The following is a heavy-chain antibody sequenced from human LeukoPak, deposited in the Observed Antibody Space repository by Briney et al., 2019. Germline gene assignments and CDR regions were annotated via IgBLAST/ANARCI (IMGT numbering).Heavy chain of an antibody. CDR3: ARGNYYHSSGYCDY. Sequence: PSETLSLTCAVYGGSFSGYYWSWIRQPPGKGLEWSGEINHSGSTNYNPSLKSRVTISVDTSKNQFSLKLSSVTAADTAVYYCARGNYYHSSGYCDYWGQGTLVTVSS. D-gene: IGHD3-22*01. V-gene: IGHV4-34*01. CDR1: GGSFSGYY. CDR2: INHSGST. J-gene: IGHJ4*02.